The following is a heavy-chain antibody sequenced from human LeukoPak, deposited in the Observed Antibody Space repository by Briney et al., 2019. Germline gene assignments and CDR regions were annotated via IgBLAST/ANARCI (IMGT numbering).Heavy chain of an antibody. V-gene: IGHV1-46*01. CDR1: GYTFTSYY. CDR2: INPSGGST. Sequence: ASVKVSCKASGYTFTSYYMHWVRQAPGQGLEWIGIINPSGGSTSYAQKFQGRVTMTRDTSTSTVYMELSSLRSEDTAVYYCAREQWGYGGNSDWMYPEAQPPEYYFDYWGQGTLVTVSS. D-gene: IGHD4-23*01. CDR3: AREQWGYGGNSDWMYPEAQPPEYYFDY. J-gene: IGHJ4*02.